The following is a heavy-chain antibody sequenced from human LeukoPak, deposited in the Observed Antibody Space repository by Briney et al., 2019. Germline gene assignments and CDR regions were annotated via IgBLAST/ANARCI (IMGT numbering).Heavy chain of an antibody. V-gene: IGHV1-2*02. D-gene: IGHD3-10*01. CDR2: INPNSGGT. J-gene: IGHJ4*02. CDR1: GYTFTGYY. CDR3: ARYEITMVRGVIMEWGYYFDY. Sequence: ASVKVSCKASGYTFTGYYMHWVRQAPGQGLEWMGWINPNSGGTDYAQKFQGRVTMTRDTSISTAYMELSRLRSDDTAVYYCARYEITMVRGVIMEWGYYFDYWGQGTLVTVPS.